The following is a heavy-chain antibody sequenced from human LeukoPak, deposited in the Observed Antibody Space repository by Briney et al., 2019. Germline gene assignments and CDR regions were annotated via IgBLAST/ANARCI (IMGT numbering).Heavy chain of an antibody. D-gene: IGHD3-22*01. Sequence: GGSLRLSCAASGLTFTAYLIHWVRQAPGKGLEWVAVMSSDGNAMFYADSVKGRFTISRDNSKNTLYLQMNSLRAEDTAVYYCVRESEYYFDHSASFDYWGQGTLVTASS. V-gene: IGHV3-30-3*01. CDR1: GLTFTAYL. CDR3: VRESEYYFDHSASFDY. J-gene: IGHJ4*02. CDR2: MSSDGNAM.